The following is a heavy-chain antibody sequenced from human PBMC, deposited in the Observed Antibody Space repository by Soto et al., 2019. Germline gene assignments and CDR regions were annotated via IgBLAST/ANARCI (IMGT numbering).Heavy chain of an antibody. V-gene: IGHV4-59*01. CDR1: GGSISSYY. CDR3: ARDRRVRGVYYYYGMDV. D-gene: IGHD3-10*01. CDR2: IYYSGST. Sequence: PSETLSLTCTVSGGSISSYYWSWIRQPPGKGLEWIGYIYYSGSTNYNPSLKSRVTISVDTSKNQFSLKLSSVTAADTAVYYCARDRRVRGVYYYYGMDVWGQGTTVTVSS. J-gene: IGHJ6*02.